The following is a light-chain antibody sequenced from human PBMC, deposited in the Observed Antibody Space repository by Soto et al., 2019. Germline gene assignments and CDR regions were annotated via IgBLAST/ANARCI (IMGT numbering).Light chain of an antibody. CDR2: RNN. CDR3: AAWDDRLSGRV. J-gene: IGLJ2*01. Sequence: QSVLTQPPSASGTPGQRVTISCSGSSSNIGSNYVYWYQQLPGTAPKLLIYRNNQRPSGVPDRFSGSKSGTSASLAIGGLRSEDEADYYCAAWDDRLSGRVFGGGTQLTVL. V-gene: IGLV1-47*01. CDR1: SSNIGSNY.